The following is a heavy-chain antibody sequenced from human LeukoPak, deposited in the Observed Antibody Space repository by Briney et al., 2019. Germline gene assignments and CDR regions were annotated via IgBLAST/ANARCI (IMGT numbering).Heavy chain of an antibody. J-gene: IGHJ4*02. CDR3: AKHISGSSTASFDS. D-gene: IGHD1-26*01. Sequence: PGGSLRLSCATSGFSFSYYAMNGVRQAPGEGLEWVSGLSGSGISTNYADSVKGRYTISRDSSKNTVYLQMNDLRAEDTAVYYCAKHISGSSTASFDSWGQGTLVTVSS. CDR1: GFSFSYYA. V-gene: IGHV3-23*01. CDR2: LSGSGIST.